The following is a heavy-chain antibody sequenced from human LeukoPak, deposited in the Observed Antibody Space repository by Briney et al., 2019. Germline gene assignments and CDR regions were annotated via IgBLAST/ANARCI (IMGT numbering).Heavy chain of an antibody. CDR1: GYIFSDYY. V-gene: IGHV1-2*02. CDR3: ARVLHDRSALGFFYYYMDV. CDR2: INPKSGAA. D-gene: IGHD3-22*01. Sequence: ASVKVSCKASGYIFSDYYMHWVRQAPGQGLEWLGWINPKSGAADYAQQFRGRVTMTRDTSSGTAYMELNRLTSDDTAVYFCARVLHDRSALGFFYYYMDVWGKGTTVIVSS. J-gene: IGHJ6*03.